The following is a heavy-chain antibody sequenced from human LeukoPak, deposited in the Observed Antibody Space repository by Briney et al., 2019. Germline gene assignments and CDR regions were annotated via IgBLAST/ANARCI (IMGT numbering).Heavy chain of an antibody. V-gene: IGHV3-23*01. CDR2: ISGSGSST. CDR3: AKYYYDSSGYYPLFDY. D-gene: IGHD3-22*01. J-gene: IGHJ4*02. Sequence: GGSLRLSCAASGFTFSSYAMSWVRQAPGKELEWVSAISGSGSSTYCADSVKGRFTISRDNSKNTLYLQMNSLRAGDTAVYYCAKYYYDSSGYYPLFDYWGQGTLVTVSS. CDR1: GFTFSSYA.